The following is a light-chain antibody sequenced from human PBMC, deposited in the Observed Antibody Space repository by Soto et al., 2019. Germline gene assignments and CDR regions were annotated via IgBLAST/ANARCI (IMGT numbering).Light chain of an antibody. CDR2: DVN. J-gene: IGLJ1*01. CDR1: SSNVGGYKY. CDR3: CSYAGSYRNV. Sequence: QSALTQPRSVSGSPGQSVTISCTGASSNVGGYKYVSWFQQYPGKAPKLMIYDVNKRPSGVPDRFSGSKSGNTASLTISGLQAEDEADYYCCSYAGSYRNVFGSGTKAPS. V-gene: IGLV2-11*01.